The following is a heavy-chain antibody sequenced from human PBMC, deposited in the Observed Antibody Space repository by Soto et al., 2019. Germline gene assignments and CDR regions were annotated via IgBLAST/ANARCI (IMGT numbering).Heavy chain of an antibody. CDR1: GGSISSGGYS. J-gene: IGHJ4*02. CDR2: IYHSGST. D-gene: IGHD3-22*01. Sequence: QLQLQESGSGLVKPSQTLSLTCAVSGGSISSGGYSWSWIRQPPGKGLEWIGYIYHSGSTYYNPSLKSRVTISVDRSKIPFSLTLSSVTAADTAVYYCARGGVDYYDSSGYYFSPYYFDYWGQGTLVTVSS. V-gene: IGHV4-30-2*01. CDR3: ARGGVDYYDSSGYYFSPYYFDY.